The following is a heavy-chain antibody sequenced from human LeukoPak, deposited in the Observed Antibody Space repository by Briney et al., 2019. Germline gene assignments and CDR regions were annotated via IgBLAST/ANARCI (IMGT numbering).Heavy chain of an antibody. CDR1: GFTFSSYW. Sequence: GGSLRLSCAASGFTFSSYWMSWVRQAPGKGLEWVANIKQDGSEKYYVDSVKGRFTISRDNAKNSLYLQMNSLRAEDTAVYYCAFYSRSYTEDAFDIWGQGTMVTVSS. CDR2: IKQDGSEK. D-gene: IGHD1-26*01. CDR3: AFYSRSYTEDAFDI. V-gene: IGHV3-7*01. J-gene: IGHJ3*02.